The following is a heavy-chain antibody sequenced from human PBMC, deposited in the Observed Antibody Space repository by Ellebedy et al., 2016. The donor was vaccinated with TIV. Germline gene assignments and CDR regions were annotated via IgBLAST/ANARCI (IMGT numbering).Heavy chain of an antibody. Sequence: GESLKISXASSGFTFSSYAMHWVRQAPGKGLEWVAVISYDGSNKYYADSVKGRFTISRDNSKNTLYLQMNSLRAEDTAVYYCAKDLYYGSGSYYYGIDVWGQGTTVTVSS. D-gene: IGHD3-10*01. CDR3: AKDLYYGSGSYYYGIDV. CDR1: GFTFSSYA. J-gene: IGHJ6*02. V-gene: IGHV3-30-3*01. CDR2: ISYDGSNK.